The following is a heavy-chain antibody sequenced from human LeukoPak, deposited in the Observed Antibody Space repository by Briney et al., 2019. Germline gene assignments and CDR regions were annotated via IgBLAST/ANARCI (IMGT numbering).Heavy chain of an antibody. CDR2: IYYSGST. D-gene: IGHD3-3*01. V-gene: IGHV4-59*06. CDR1: GGSISSYY. Sequence: SETLSLTCTVSGGSISSYYWSWIRQPPGKGLEWIGYIYYSGSTYYNPSLKSRVTISVDTSKNQFSLKLSSVTAADTAVYYCARGAGYYDFWSGYRKTNDAFDIWGQGTMVTVSS. CDR3: ARGAGYYDFWSGYRKTNDAFDI. J-gene: IGHJ3*02.